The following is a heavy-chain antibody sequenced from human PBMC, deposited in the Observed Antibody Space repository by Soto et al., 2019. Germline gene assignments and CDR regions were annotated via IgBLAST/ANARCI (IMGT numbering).Heavy chain of an antibody. J-gene: IGHJ4*02. Sequence: QVHLVQSGAEVQNPGASVKVSCKGSGYGFTTYCITRVRQAPGQGLEWMAWISAHNGNTNYAQKLQGRVTVTRDTSTSTAYMELRSLRSDDTAVYYCARGRYGDYWGQGALGTGSS. D-gene: IGHD1-1*01. V-gene: IGHV1-18*01. CDR3: ARGRYGDY. CDR1: GYGFTTYC. CDR2: ISAHNGNT.